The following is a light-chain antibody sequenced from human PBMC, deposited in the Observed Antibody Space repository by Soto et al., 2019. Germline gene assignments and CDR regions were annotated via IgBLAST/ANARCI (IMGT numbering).Light chain of an antibody. J-gene: IGKJ5*01. Sequence: ELMMTQSPATLSVSPGERATLSCRASQSISGNIAWYQQKPGQAPRLLIYAASIRASGIPARFSGTGFGREFTLSISSLQSEDSAVYYCQQYNNWPHTFGQGTRLEIK. CDR1: QSISGN. CDR2: AAS. CDR3: QQYNNWPHT. V-gene: IGKV3-15*01.